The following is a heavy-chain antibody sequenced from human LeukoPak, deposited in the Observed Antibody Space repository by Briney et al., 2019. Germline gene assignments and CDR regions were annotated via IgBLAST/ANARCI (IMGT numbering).Heavy chain of an antibody. CDR2: IIPIFGTA. Sequence: GSSVKVSCKASGGTFSSYGISWVRQAPGQGLEWMGRIIPIFGTANYGQKFQGRVTITADTTTSTAYMELSSLRSEDTAVYYCARAQGGDSSAYRSLDFWGQGTPVTVSS. CDR1: GGTFSSYG. V-gene: IGHV1-69*06. D-gene: IGHD3-22*01. CDR3: ARAQGGDSSAYRSLDF. J-gene: IGHJ4*02.